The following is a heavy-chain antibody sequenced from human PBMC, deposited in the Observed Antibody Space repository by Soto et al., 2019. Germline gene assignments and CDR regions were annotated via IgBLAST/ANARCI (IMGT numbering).Heavy chain of an antibody. V-gene: IGHV3-23*01. J-gene: IGHJ4*02. CDR2: ISGSGGST. CDR3: ATQLIEWFGESHRDY. CDR1: GFTFSSYA. Sequence: GGSLRLSCAASGFTFSSYAMSWVRQAPVKGLEWVSAISGSGGSTYYADSVKGRFTISRDNSKNTLYLQMNSLRAEDTAVYYCATQLIEWFGESHRDYWGQGTLVTVSS. D-gene: IGHD3-10*01.